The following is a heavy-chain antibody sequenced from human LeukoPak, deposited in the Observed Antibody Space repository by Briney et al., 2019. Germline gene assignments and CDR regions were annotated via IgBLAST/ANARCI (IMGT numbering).Heavy chain of an antibody. D-gene: IGHD4-17*01. V-gene: IGHV1-69*13. CDR1: GGTFSSYA. J-gene: IGHJ4*02. CDR2: IIPIFGTA. Sequence: ASVKVSFKASGGTFSSYAISWVRQAPGQGLEWMGGIIPIFGTANYAQKFQGRVTITADESTSTAYMELSSLRSEDTAVYYCARVGGDHGDYWGQGTLVTVSS. CDR3: ARVGGDHGDY.